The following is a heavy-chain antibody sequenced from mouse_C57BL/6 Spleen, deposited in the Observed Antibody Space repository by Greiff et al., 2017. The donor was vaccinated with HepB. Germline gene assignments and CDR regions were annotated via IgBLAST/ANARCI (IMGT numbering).Heavy chain of an antibody. CDR3: AREGIYYDYDGGVFDY. J-gene: IGHJ2*01. CDR2: INPNNGGT. V-gene: IGHV1-22*01. Sequence: EVQLQQSGPELVKPGASVKMSCKASGYTFTDYNMHWVKQSHGKSLEWIGYINPNNGGTSYNQKFKGKATLTVNKSSSTAYMELRSLTSEDSAVYYCAREGIYYDYDGGVFDYWGQGTTLTVSS. D-gene: IGHD2-4*01. CDR1: GYTFTDYN.